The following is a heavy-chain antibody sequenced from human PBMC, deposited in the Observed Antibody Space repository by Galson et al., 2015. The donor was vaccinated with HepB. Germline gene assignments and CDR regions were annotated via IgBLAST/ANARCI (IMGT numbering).Heavy chain of an antibody. Sequence: SLRLSCAASGFTFSSYAMSWVRQAPGKGLEWVSAISGSGGSTYYADSVKGRFTISRDNSKNTLYLQMNSLRAEDTAVYYCAKDSRELPSLCNYWGQGTLVTVSS. CDR2: ISGSGGST. D-gene: IGHD1-26*01. CDR3: AKDSRELPSLCNY. J-gene: IGHJ4*02. CDR1: GFTFSSYA. V-gene: IGHV3-23*01.